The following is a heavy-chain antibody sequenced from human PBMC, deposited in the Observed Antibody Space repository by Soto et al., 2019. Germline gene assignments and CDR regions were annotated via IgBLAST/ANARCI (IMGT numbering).Heavy chain of an antibody. CDR3: ARLEGLATISYYFDF. D-gene: IGHD3-9*01. CDR1: DDSINSDKYY. Sequence: ASETLSLTCSVSDDSINSDKYYWGWIRQPPGKGLEWIGSIYYRGNAYYNPSLQTRVTISLDKSKSQFSLKLNSVIAADSAVYFCARLEGLATISYYFDFWGPGALVTVSS. CDR2: IYYRGNA. J-gene: IGHJ4*02. V-gene: IGHV4-39*01.